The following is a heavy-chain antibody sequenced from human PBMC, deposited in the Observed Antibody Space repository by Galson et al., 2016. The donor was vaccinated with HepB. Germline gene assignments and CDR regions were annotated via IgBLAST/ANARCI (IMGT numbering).Heavy chain of an antibody. D-gene: IGHD5-18*01. CDR1: GYMFSSYG. Sequence: SVKVSCRASGYMFSSYGITWVRQAPGKGLEWMGGFDSEDGEKIYAQKFQGRVTMTEDTSTDTAYMELSSLRSEDTAVYYCAAGGAAMVFDYWGQGTLVTVSS. CDR2: FDSEDGEK. V-gene: IGHV1-24*01. J-gene: IGHJ4*02. CDR3: AAGGAAMVFDY.